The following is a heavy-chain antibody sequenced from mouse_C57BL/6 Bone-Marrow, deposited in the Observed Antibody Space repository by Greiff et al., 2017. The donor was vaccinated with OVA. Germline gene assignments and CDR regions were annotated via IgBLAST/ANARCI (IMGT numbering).Heavy chain of an antibody. Sequence: EVKLVESGGGLVQPGGSLKLSCAASGFTFSDYYMYWVRQTPEKRLEWVAYISNGGGSTYSPDTVKGRFPISRDNAKDTLYLQMSRLKAEDTAMYYCARGTGAWFADWGQGTLVTVSA. V-gene: IGHV5-12*01. J-gene: IGHJ3*01. CDR2: ISNGGGST. CDR1: GFTFSDYY. D-gene: IGHD4-1*01. CDR3: ARGTGAWFAD.